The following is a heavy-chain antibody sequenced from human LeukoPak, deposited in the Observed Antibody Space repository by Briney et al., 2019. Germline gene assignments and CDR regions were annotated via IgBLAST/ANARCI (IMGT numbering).Heavy chain of an antibody. CDR1: GVTVSSNH. Sequence: GSLRLSCAASGVTVSSNHMNWVRQAPGKGLEWVSVIYNSDSTYYADSVKGRFTISRDNSKNTLYLQMNSLRAEDTAVYYCARAMGSSGWYMAAADYWGQGTLVTVSS. CDR2: IYNSDST. J-gene: IGHJ4*02. CDR3: ARAMGSSGWYMAAADY. D-gene: IGHD6-19*01. V-gene: IGHV3-53*01.